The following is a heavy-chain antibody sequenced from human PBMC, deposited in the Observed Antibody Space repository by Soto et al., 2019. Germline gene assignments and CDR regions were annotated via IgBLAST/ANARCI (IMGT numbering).Heavy chain of an antibody. V-gene: IGHV3-49*03. Sequence: GSLILTVTTAGFPFGEYPISSFRQAPGKGLAWVGFIRSKAYGGTTEYAWSVKGRFTISRDDSKSSAYLKRNSLNTPDTAVYYCTRRVLMVYPHFDYWGKGTLVTVSS. CDR1: GFPFGEYP. CDR3: TRRVLMVYPHFDY. D-gene: IGHD2-8*01. J-gene: IGHJ4*02. CDR2: IRSKAYGGTT.